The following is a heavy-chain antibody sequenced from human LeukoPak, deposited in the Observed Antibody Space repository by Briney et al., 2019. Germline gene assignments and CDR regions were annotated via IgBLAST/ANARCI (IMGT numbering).Heavy chain of an antibody. D-gene: IGHD3-9*01. CDR1: GFTFSSYA. V-gene: IGHV3-30-3*01. CDR3: ARGTGYYNSPSLHY. J-gene: IGHJ4*02. CDR2: ISYVGSNK. Sequence: GRSLRLSCAASGFTFSSYAMHWVRQAPGKGLEWVAVISYVGSNKYYADSVKGRFTISRDNSKNTLYLQMSSLRAEDTAVYYCARGTGYYNSPSLHYWGQGTLVTVSS.